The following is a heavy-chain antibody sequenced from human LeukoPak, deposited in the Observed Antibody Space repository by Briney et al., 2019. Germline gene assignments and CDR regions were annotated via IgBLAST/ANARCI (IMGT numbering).Heavy chain of an antibody. J-gene: IGHJ4*02. V-gene: IGHV3-74*01. CDR2: INTDGSST. CDR3: ARDLRSLGY. CDR1: GFTFSNYW. D-gene: IGHD7-27*01. Sequence: GGSLRLSCAASGFTFSNYWMHWVRRAPGKGLVWVSRINTDGSSTTYADSVKGRFTISRDNAKNSLHLQMNSLRAEDTAVYYCARDLRSLGYWGQGTLVTVSS.